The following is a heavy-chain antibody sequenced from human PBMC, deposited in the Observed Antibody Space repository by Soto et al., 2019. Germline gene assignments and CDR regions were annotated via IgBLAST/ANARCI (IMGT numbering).Heavy chain of an antibody. D-gene: IGHD4-17*01. V-gene: IGHV4-39*01. Sequence: PSETLSLTCTVSGGSISSSSYYWCWIRHPPGKGLEWIGSIYYSGSTYYNPSLKSRVTISVDTSKNQFSLKLSSVTAADTAVYYCARESWGDYGDFYYYYGMDVWGQGTTVT. CDR2: IYYSGST. J-gene: IGHJ6*02. CDR1: GGSISSSSYY. CDR3: ARESWGDYGDFYYYYGMDV.